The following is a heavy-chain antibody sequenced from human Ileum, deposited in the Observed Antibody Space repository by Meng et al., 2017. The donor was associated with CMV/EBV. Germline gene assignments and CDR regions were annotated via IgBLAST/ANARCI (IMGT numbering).Heavy chain of an antibody. J-gene: IGHJ4*02. CDR2: ISTSGSD. Sequence: QGRLQEAGPVLVKPSETLSLTCTVSGDFANNFYWSWIRQPAGKGLQWIGRISTSGSDNYNPSLKSRVIMSVDTSKKQFSLKLSSVTAADTAVYYCARSGLRGIYVDYWGQGTLVTVSS. V-gene: IGHV4-4*07. D-gene: IGHD4-17*01. CDR1: GDFANNFY. CDR3: ARSGLRGIYVDY.